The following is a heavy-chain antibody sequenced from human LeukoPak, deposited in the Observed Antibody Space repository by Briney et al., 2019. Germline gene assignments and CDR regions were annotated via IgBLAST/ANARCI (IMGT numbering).Heavy chain of an antibody. Sequence: GGSLRLSCAASGFTFSNYAMQWVRQAPGKRLEYVSAIGSDGGSPHYADSVKGRFTISRDNSKNTLYLQMNSLRAEDTAVFYCARDSGFNAFDIWGQGTVVTVSS. CDR3: ARDSGFNAFDI. J-gene: IGHJ3*02. V-gene: IGHV3-64*02. CDR2: IGSDGGSP. D-gene: IGHD5-12*01. CDR1: GFTFSNYA.